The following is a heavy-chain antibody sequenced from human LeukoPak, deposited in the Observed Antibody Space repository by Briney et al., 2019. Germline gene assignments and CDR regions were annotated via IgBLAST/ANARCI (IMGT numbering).Heavy chain of an antibody. D-gene: IGHD3-22*01. CDR1: GFTFSSYW. CDR2: ISGSGGST. Sequence: GGSPRLSCAASGFTFSSYWMSWVRQAPGKGLEWVSAISGSGGSTYYADSVKGRFTISRDNSKNTLYLQMNSLRAEDTAVYYCAKSTAKTYYYDSSGYRYFDYWGQGTLVTVSS. CDR3: AKSTAKTYYYDSSGYRYFDY. J-gene: IGHJ4*02. V-gene: IGHV3-23*01.